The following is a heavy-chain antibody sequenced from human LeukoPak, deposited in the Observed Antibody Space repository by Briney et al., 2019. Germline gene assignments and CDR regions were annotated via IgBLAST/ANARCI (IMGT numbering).Heavy chain of an antibody. CDR1: GYTFTSYG. J-gene: IGHJ4*02. Sequence: GASVKVSCKASGYTFTSYGISWVRQAPGQGLEWMGWISAYNGNTNYAQKLQGRVTMTTDTSTSTAYMELRSLRSDDTAVYYCARDRGITLDPDLDYWGQGTLVTVSS. CDR2: ISAYNGNT. D-gene: IGHD3-3*01. CDR3: ARDRGITLDPDLDY. V-gene: IGHV1-18*01.